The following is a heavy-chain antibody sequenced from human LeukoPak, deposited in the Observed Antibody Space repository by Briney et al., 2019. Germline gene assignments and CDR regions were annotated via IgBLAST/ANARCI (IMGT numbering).Heavy chain of an antibody. Sequence: GGTLRVSWAASGFAFNRNAISWVRHAPGKGLEWVSTIGGSGDKTFYADSVKGRFTISRDNSKNMLHLQMSSLTGEDTALYYCVRRGDASSGWGDHDYWGQGALVTVSS. V-gene: IGHV3-23*01. D-gene: IGHD6-19*01. CDR3: VRRGDASSGWGDHDY. CDR1: GFAFNRNA. CDR2: IGGSGDKT. J-gene: IGHJ4*02.